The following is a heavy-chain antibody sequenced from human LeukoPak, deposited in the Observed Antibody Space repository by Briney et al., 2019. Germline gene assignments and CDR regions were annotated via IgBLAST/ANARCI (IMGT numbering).Heavy chain of an antibody. V-gene: IGHV1-46*01. J-gene: IGHJ5*02. D-gene: IGHD2-21*01. CDR2: INHKCPIT. CDR1: ASTFTWYL. Sequence: SVNVSFKTYASTFTWYLFQWVRPPPGQGLEWVGTINHKCPITRYAERFQGRVTLTEHTSSNTFYMELSSLTSDDTAVYFCARPAYCDGTNCGYWLDPWGPGTLVTVSS. CDR3: ARPAYCDGTNCGYWLDP.